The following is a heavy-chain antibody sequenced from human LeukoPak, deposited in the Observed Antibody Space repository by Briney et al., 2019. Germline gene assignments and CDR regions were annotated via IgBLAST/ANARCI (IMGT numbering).Heavy chain of an antibody. CDR3: ARGGLLWFGDTGYYMDV. D-gene: IGHD3-10*01. CDR2: ISSSSSYT. CDR1: KFTFNNYA. J-gene: IGHJ6*03. Sequence: GGSLRLSCLASKFTFNNYAMTWVRQAPGKGLEWVSSISSSSSYTYYADSVKGRLTISRDNAKNSLYLQMNSLRAEDTAVYYCARGGLLWFGDTGYYMDVWGKGTTVTVSS. V-gene: IGHV3-21*01.